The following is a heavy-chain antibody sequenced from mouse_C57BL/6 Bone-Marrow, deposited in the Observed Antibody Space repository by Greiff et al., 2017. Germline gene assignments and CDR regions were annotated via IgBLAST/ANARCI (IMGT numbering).Heavy chain of an antibody. CDR3: AREGSIVTFDY. D-gene: IGHD2-5*01. CDR2: IYPRDGST. V-gene: IGHV1-85*01. CDR1: GYTFTSYD. J-gene: IGHJ2*01. Sequence: QVQLQQSGPGLVKPGASVKLSCKASGYTFTSYDIHWVKQRPGQGLEWIGWIYPRDGSTKYTEKFKGKATLAGDTTSSTAYMELHSLTSEDSAVYFCAREGSIVTFDYWGQGTTLTVSA.